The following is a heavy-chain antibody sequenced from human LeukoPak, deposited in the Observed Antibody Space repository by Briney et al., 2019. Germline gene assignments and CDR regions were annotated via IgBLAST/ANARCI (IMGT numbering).Heavy chain of an antibody. V-gene: IGHV4-59*01. CDR2: IYYGRTT. Sequence: PETLSLTCTLSGGSPSSYYSSWIRHPHGEGLEYIGYIYYGRTTHYSPSLQSRVTISVATSKNQFSLKLSSVAAADTALYYCARDRAAAGGFDYWGQGTMVTVSS. D-gene: IGHD6-13*01. CDR3: ARDRAAAGGFDY. CDR1: GGSPSSYY. J-gene: IGHJ4*02.